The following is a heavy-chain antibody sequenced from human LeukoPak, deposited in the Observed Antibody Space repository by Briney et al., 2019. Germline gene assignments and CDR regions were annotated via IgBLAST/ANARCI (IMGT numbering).Heavy chain of an antibody. CDR3: AREHPGYCSGGSCYSLDY. CDR1: GFTVSSNY. J-gene: IGHJ4*02. D-gene: IGHD2-15*01. CDR2: IYSGGST. V-gene: IGHV3-66*01. Sequence: GGSLRLSCAAPGFTVSSNYMSWVRQAPGKGLEWVSVIYSGGSTYYADSVKGRFTISRDNSKNTLYLQMNSLRAEDTAVYYCAREHPGYCSGGSCYSLDYWGQGTLVTVSS.